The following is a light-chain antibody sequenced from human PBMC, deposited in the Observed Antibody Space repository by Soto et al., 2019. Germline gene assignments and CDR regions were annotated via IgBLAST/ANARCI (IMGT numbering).Light chain of an antibody. CDR2: GAS. CDR1: QSVSNNY. J-gene: IGKJ1*01. V-gene: IGKV3-20*01. Sequence: EIVLTQSPGTLSLSPGERATLSCRASQSVSNNYLAWYQQKPGQAPRLLIYGASNRATGIPDRFSGSGSGTDFTLTISRLEPEDSATYYCLQDINYPWTFGQGTKVDI. CDR3: LQDINYPWT.